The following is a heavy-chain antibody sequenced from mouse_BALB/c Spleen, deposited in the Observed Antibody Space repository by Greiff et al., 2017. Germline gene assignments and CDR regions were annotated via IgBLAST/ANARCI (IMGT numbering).Heavy chain of an antibody. CDR1: GFNIKDTY. V-gene: IGHV14-3*02. CDR3: ARSRYYGSSPYFDY. CDR2: IDPANGNT. D-gene: IGHD1-1*01. J-gene: IGHJ2*01. Sequence: EVQLQQSGAELVKPGASVKLSCTASGFNIKDTYMHWVKQRPEQGLEWIGRIDPANGNTKYDPKFQGKATITADTSSNTAYLQLSSLTSEDTAVYYCARSRYYGSSPYFDYWGQGTTLTVSS.